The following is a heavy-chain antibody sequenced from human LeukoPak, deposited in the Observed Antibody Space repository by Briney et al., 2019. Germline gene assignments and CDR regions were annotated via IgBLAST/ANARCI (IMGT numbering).Heavy chain of an antibody. CDR3: ARQQPPFDY. J-gene: IGHJ4*02. CDR1: GFTFSNYW. Sequence: PGGSLRLSCAASGFTFSNYWMSWVRQVPGKGLEWVANIKQDGSEKYYVDSVRGRFTISRDNAKNSLYLQMNSLRAEDTAVYYCARQQPPFDYWGQGTLVTVSS. D-gene: IGHD1/OR15-1a*01. CDR2: IKQDGSEK. V-gene: IGHV3-7*05.